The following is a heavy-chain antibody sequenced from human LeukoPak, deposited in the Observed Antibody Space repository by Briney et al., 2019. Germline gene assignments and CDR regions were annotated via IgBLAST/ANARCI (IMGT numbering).Heavy chain of an antibody. J-gene: IGHJ3*02. D-gene: IGHD1-26*01. CDR1: GFNFSSYE. Sequence: PGGSLRLSCAASGFNFSSYEMNWVRQAPGKGLEWVSYISSSGSTIYYEDSVKGRFPSSRDNAKNSLYLQMNSLRAEDTAVYYCARATRGADAFDIWGQGTMVTVSS. CDR2: ISSSGSTI. CDR3: ARATRGADAFDI. V-gene: IGHV3-48*03.